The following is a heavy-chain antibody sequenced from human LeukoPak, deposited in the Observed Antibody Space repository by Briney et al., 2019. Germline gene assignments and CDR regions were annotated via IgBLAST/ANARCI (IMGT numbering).Heavy chain of an antibody. J-gene: IGHJ4*02. D-gene: IGHD3-22*01. CDR3: ARSPWPDHYYYDSSRSYYFDY. Sequence: SETLSLTCAVYGGSFSGYYWSWIRQPPGKGLEWIGEINHSGSTNYNPSLKSRVTISVDTSKNQFSLKLSSVTAADTAVYYCARSPWPDHYYYDSSRSYYFDYWGQGTLVTVSS. CDR1: GGSFSGYY. CDR2: INHSGST. V-gene: IGHV4-34*01.